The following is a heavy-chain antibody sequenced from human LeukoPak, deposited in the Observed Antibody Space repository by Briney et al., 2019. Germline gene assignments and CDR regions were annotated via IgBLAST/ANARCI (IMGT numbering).Heavy chain of an antibody. D-gene: IGHD4-23*01. Sequence: PGGSLRLSCAASGFTFSNYGMNWVRQAPGKGLEWVSYIGGGSTTIYYADSVKGRFTISRDNAKNSLYLQMNSLRDDDTAVYYCARHDYGGNSGDYWGQGTLVIVSS. V-gene: IGHV3-48*02. CDR1: GFTFSNYG. CDR2: IGGGSTTI. J-gene: IGHJ4*02. CDR3: ARHDYGGNSGDY.